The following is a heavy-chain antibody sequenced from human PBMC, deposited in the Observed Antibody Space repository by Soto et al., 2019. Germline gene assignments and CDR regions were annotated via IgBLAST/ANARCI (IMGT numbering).Heavy chain of an antibody. J-gene: IGHJ4*02. CDR2: IVVGSGKT. CDR3: AAHTHYYDSSGYYDY. CDR1: GFTFTSSA. D-gene: IGHD3-22*01. Sequence: ASVKVSCKASGFTFTSSAVQWVRQARGQRLEWIGWIVVGSGKTNYAQKFQERVTITRDMSTSTAYMELSSLRSEDTAVYYCAAHTHYYDSSGYYDYWGQGTLVTVSS. V-gene: IGHV1-58*01.